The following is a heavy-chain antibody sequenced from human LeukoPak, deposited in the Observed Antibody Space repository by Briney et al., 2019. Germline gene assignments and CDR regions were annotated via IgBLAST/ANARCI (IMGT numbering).Heavy chain of an antibody. CDR3: ARDLSRGQLGRAFDI. J-gene: IGHJ3*02. D-gene: IGHD6-6*01. CDR2: INPNSGGT. CDR1: GGTFSSYA. V-gene: IGHV1-2*02. Sequence: ASVKVSCKASGGTFSSYAISWVRQAPGQGLEWMGWINPNSGGTNYAQKFQGRVTMARDTSISTAYMELSRLRSDDTAVYYCARDLSRGQLGRAFDIWGQGTMVTVSS.